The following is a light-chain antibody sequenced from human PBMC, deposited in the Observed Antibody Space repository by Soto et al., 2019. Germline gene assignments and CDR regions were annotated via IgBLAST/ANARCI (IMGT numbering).Light chain of an antibody. CDR2: HAS. V-gene: IGKV3-15*01. J-gene: IGKJ4*01. CDR1: QSVNNN. Sequence: EIVMTQSPATLSVSPGERATLSCRASQSVNNNLAWYQQKPGQVPRLLIYHASTGATGIPARFSGSGSGTELTLTISSVQSEDFAVYYCQQYNDWPLTFGGRTKVEIK. CDR3: QQYNDWPLT.